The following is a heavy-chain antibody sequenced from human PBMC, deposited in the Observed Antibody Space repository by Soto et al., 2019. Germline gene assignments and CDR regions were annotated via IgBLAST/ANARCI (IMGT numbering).Heavy chain of an antibody. CDR2: ISYDENNK. D-gene: IGHD2-15*01. J-gene: IGHJ6*02. CDR1: GFTFSSYA. CDR3: ARAGCDGGSCYTLVGLRYGMDV. V-gene: IGHV3-30-3*01. Sequence: QVQLVESGGGVVQPGRSLRLSCAASGFTFSSYAMYWVRQAPGKGLEWVAVISYDENNKYYADSVKGRFTISRDNSKNPLYLQMNSLRAEDTAVYYCARAGCDGGSCYTLVGLRYGMDVWGQGTTVTVSS.